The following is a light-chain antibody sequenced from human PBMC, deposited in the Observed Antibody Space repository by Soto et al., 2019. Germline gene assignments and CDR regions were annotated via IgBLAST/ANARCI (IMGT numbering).Light chain of an antibody. CDR3: QQSYNTPLT. CDR2: AAF. V-gene: IGKV1-39*01. Sequence: DIQMTQSPSSLSASVGDRVTITCRASQSISNYLNWYQQKPGKAPKLLIYAAFTLQSGVPSRFSGSGSGTDFTLTISSLQPEDFATYYCQQSYNTPLTFGQGTKADIK. J-gene: IGKJ1*01. CDR1: QSISNY.